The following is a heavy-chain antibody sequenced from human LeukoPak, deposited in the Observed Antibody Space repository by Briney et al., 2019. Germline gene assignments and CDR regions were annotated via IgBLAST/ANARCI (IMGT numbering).Heavy chain of an antibody. D-gene: IGHD3-22*01. CDR3: AKHRFESGGYHSTD. CDR2: IHTSGDT. V-gene: IGHV3-53*01. Sequence: GGSLRLSCAASGLTGSHNYVSWVRQAPGKGLEWVSAIHTSGDTCYADSVKGRFTISRDNSKNTLYLQMNSLRDEDTAVYYCAKHRFESGGYHSTDWGQGTLVTVSS. J-gene: IGHJ4*02. CDR1: GLTGSHNY.